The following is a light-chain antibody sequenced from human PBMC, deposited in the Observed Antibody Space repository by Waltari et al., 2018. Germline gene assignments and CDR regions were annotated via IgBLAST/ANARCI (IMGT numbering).Light chain of an antibody. Sequence: EIVLTQSPGTLSLSPGERATLSCRASQSVTTSSLAWYQQKPGQAPRLLIHGASSRATDIPDRFGGSGSGRDFTLTISRLEPEDFAVYYCQQYGSSTWTFGQGTKVEVK. J-gene: IGKJ1*01. V-gene: IGKV3-20*01. CDR2: GAS. CDR3: QQYGSSTWT. CDR1: QSVTTSS.